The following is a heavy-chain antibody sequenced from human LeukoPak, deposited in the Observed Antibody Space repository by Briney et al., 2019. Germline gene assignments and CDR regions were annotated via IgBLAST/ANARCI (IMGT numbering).Heavy chain of an antibody. Sequence: GGSLRLSCAASGFTFSSYSMNWVRQAPGKGLEWVSSISSSSYIYYADSVKGRFTISRDNAKNSLYLQMSSLRAEDTAVYYCARDREQTAVALNWFDPWGQGTLVTVFS. CDR1: GFTFSSYS. CDR2: ISSSSYI. D-gene: IGHD6-19*01. CDR3: ARDREQTAVALNWFDP. V-gene: IGHV3-21*01. J-gene: IGHJ5*02.